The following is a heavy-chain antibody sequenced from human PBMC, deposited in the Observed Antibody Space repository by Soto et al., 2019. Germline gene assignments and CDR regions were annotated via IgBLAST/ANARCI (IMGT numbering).Heavy chain of an antibody. CDR3: AKSRERLLRFLEWSQINWFDP. D-gene: IGHD3-3*01. CDR2: ISGSGGST. V-gene: IGHV3-23*01. Sequence: ETLSLTCTVSGGSISSYYWSWFRQAPGKGLEWVSAISGSGGSTYYADSVKGRFTISRDNSKNTLYLQMNSLRAEDTAVYYCAKSRERLLRFLEWSQINWFDPWGQGTLVTVSS. CDR1: GGSISSYY. J-gene: IGHJ5*02.